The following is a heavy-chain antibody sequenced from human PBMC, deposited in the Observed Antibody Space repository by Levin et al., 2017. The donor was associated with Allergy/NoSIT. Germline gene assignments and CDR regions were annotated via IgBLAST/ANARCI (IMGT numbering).Heavy chain of an antibody. Sequence: PGESLKISCAASGFTFDDYTMHWVRQAPGKGLEWVSLISWDGGSTYYADSVKGRFTISRDNSKNSLYLQMNSLRTEDTALYYCAKAGIGNSVSFGLWFDPWGQGTLVTVSS. CDR1: GFTFDDYT. CDR3: AKAGIGNSVSFGLWFDP. J-gene: IGHJ5*02. D-gene: IGHD4-23*01. V-gene: IGHV3-43*01. CDR2: ISWDGGST.